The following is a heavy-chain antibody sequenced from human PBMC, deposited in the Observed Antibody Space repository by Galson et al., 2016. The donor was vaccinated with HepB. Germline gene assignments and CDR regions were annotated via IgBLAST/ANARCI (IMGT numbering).Heavy chain of an antibody. D-gene: IGHD3-9*01. CDR3: ARGGVWDYDTLTGYAYGLDY. J-gene: IGHJ4*02. Sequence: CAISGDSVSSNSATWNWIRQSPSRGLEWLGRTYYRSKWYNDYAVSVKSRVSINPDTSKNQFSLQLSSVSAADTAVYYCARGGVWDYDTLTGYAYGLDYWGQGTLVTVSS. V-gene: IGHV6-1*01. CDR2: TYYRSKWYN. CDR1: GDSVSSNSAT.